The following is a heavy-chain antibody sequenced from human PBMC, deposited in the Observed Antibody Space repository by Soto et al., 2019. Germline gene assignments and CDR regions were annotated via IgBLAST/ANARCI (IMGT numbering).Heavy chain of an antibody. D-gene: IGHD2-8*02. CDR2: IYYGGST. J-gene: IGHJ4*02. Sequence: PSETLSLTCTVSGGSISPYYWSWIRQPPGKGLEWVRYIYYGGSTSYNPSLKSRVTISLETSKSQFSLRLTSVTAADTAVYYCARDKITGLFDYWGQGTLVTVSS. CDR3: ARDKITGLFDY. CDR1: GGSISPYY. V-gene: IGHV4-59*12.